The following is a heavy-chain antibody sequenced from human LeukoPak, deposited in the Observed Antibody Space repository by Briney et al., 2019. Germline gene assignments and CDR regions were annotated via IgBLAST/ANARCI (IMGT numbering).Heavy chain of an antibody. V-gene: IGHV4-39*01. Sequence: SETLSLTCTVSGGSISSSSYYWGWIRQPPGKGLEWIGSIYYSGSTYYNPSLKSRVTISVDTSKNQFSLKLSSVTAADTAVYYCARGVTYYYDRRFDYWGQGTLVTVSS. J-gene: IGHJ4*02. CDR3: ARGVTYYYDRRFDY. CDR2: IYYSGST. CDR1: GGSISSSSYY. D-gene: IGHD3-22*01.